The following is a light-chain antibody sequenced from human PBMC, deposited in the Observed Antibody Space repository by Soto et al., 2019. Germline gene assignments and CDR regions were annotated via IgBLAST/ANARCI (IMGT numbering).Light chain of an antibody. J-gene: IGLJ1*01. V-gene: IGLV2-14*01. CDR1: SSDVGGYNY. CDR2: EVS. CDR3: QSYDSSLSGYV. Sequence: QPVLTQPASVSGSPGQSITISCTGTSSDVGGYNYVSWYQQHPGKAPKLMIYEVSNRPSGVSNRFSGSKSGNTASLTISGLQAEDEADYYCQSYDSSLSGYVFGTGTKLTVL.